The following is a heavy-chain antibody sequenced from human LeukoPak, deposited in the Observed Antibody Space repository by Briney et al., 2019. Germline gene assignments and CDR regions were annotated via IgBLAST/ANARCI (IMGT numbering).Heavy chain of an antibody. CDR2: IYYSGST. CDR1: GGSISSGDYY. CDR3: AWGIVLMVYATGWFDP. D-gene: IGHD2-8*01. V-gene: IGHV4-30-4*08. J-gene: IGHJ5*02. Sequence: SQTLSLTCTVSGGSISSGDYYWSWIRQPPGKGLEWIGYIYYSGSTYYNPSLKSRVTISVDTSKNQFSLKLSSVTAADTAVYYCAWGIVLMVYATGWFDPWGQGTLVTVSS.